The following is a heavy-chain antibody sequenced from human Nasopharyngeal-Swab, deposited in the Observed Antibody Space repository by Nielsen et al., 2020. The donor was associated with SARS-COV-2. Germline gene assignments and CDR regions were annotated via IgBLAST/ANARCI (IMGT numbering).Heavy chain of an antibody. CDR3: AKDVHGDYGGMDY. Sequence: GGSLRLSCAASGFTFSSSGMDWVRPAPGKGLDWVAVLSYDGSNEYYGDSVKDRFTISRDNSTNTLYLQMNSLRVDDTAVYYCAKDVHGDYGGMDYWGQGILVTVSS. J-gene: IGHJ4*02. V-gene: IGHV3-30*18. CDR2: LSYDGSNE. D-gene: IGHD4-17*01. CDR1: GFTFSSSG.